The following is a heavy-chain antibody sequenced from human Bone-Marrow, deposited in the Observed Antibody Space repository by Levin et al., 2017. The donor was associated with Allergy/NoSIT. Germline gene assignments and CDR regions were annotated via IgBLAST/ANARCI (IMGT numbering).Heavy chain of an antibody. CDR3: ARDPTSSNYYFDY. CDR1: GFTFSTYS. D-gene: IGHD2-2*01. J-gene: IGHJ4*02. Sequence: PGGSLRLSCAASGFTFSTYSMNWVRQAPGTGLEWVSSISGSSSFIYYADSLKGRFTISRDNAKNSLFLQMNSLRAEDTAVYYCARDPTSSNYYFDYWGQGTLVTVSS. CDR2: ISGSSSFI. V-gene: IGHV3-21*01.